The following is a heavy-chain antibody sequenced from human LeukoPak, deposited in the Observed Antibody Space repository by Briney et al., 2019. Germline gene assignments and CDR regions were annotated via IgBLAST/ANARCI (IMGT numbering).Heavy chain of an antibody. CDR2: IYHNGNT. D-gene: IGHD4-17*01. CDR3: VRDTPGGSYGDYDY. CDR1: GGSVSSSNW. Sequence: SETLSLTCTISGGSVSSSNWWSWIRQPPGKVLEWIGEIYHNGNTGYNPSLKSRVTISVDKSKNQFSLSLTSVTAADTAVYYCVRDTPGGSYGDYDYWGQGTLVTVSS. J-gene: IGHJ4*02. V-gene: IGHV4-4*02.